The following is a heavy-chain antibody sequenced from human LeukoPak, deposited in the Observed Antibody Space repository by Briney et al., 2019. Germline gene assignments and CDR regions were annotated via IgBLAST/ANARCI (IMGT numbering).Heavy chain of an antibody. Sequence: HPGGSLRLSCAASGFTFSSYSMSWVRQAPGKGLEWVSTISGSGGATYYADSVKGRFTISRDNSKITLYLQMNGLRAEDTALFYCAKAVVVVPAATPFDYWGLGTLVTVSS. V-gene: IGHV3-23*01. J-gene: IGHJ4*02. CDR3: AKAVVVVPAATPFDY. CDR2: ISGSGGAT. D-gene: IGHD2-2*01. CDR1: GFTFSSYS.